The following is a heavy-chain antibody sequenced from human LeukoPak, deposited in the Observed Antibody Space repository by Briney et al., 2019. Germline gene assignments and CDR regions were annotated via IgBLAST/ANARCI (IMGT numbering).Heavy chain of an antibody. CDR2: INHSGST. CDR3: ASSIAALPAFDI. D-gene: IGHD6-25*01. J-gene: IGHJ3*02. V-gene: IGHV4-34*01. Sequence: SEALSLTCTVSGGSISSYYWSWIRQPPGKGLEWIGEINHSGSTNYNPSLKSRVTISVDTSKNQFSLKLSSVTAADTAVYYCASSIAALPAFDIWGQGTMVTVSS. CDR1: GGSISSYY.